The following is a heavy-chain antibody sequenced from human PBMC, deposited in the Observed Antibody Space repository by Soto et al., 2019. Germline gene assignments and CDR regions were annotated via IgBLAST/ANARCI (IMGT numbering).Heavy chain of an antibody. D-gene: IGHD3-16*01. CDR2: INPNSGGT. V-gene: IGHV1-2*04. J-gene: IGHJ6*03. Sequence: QVQLVQSVAEVKKPVASVKVSCKSSGYTFTGYYMHWVRQAPGQGLEWMGGINPNSGGTDYAKKFQGWVTMTRDTSISTAYMELSRLRSDDTAVYYCARDSSHYVYICGAPDYYMDVWGKGTTVTVSS. CDR3: ARDSSHYVYICGAPDYYMDV. CDR1: GYTFTGYY.